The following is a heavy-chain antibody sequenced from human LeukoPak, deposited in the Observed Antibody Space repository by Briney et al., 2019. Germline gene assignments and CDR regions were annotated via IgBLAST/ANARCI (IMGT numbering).Heavy chain of an antibody. CDR2: ISSSSNYI. Sequence: GGSLRLSRAASGFSLSRNSMKWVRQAPGKRLERVSSISSSSNYIYYADSVKGRFTISRDNAKNSLYLQMNSLRAEDTAVYYCARDRAISPYYFDYWGQGTLVTVSS. CDR1: GFSLSRNS. J-gene: IGHJ4*02. CDR3: ARDRAISPYYFDY. V-gene: IGHV3-21*01. D-gene: IGHD3-3*01.